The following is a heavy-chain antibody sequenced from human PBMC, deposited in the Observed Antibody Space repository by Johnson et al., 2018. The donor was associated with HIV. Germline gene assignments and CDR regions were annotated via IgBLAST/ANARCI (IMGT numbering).Heavy chain of an antibody. CDR2: ITSKTDGGTT. CDR3: TTDLGYYDSSGDAFDI. V-gene: IGHV3-15*01. CDR1: GFTFSNAW. D-gene: IGHD3-22*01. Sequence: MQLVESGGGLVKPGGSLRLSCAASGFTFSNAWMSWVRQAPGKGLEWVGRITSKTDGGTTDYAAPVTGRFTISRDDSKNTLYLQMNSLKTEDTAVYYCTTDLGYYDSSGDAFDIWGQGTMVTVSS. J-gene: IGHJ3*02.